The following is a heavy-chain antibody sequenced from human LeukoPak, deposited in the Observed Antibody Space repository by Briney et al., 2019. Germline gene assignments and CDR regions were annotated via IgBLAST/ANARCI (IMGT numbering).Heavy chain of an antibody. J-gene: IGHJ3*02. CDR2: IYTSGST. D-gene: IGHD3-22*01. V-gene: IGHV4-61*02. CDR3: ARDQQTVFYYDSSGYSTDAFDI. Sequence: KASETLSLTCTVSGGSISSSSYYWSWIRQPAGKGLEWIGRIYTSGSTNYDPSLKSGVTISVDTSKNQFSLKLSSVTAADTAVYYCARDQQTVFYYDSSGYSTDAFDIWGQGTMVTVSS. CDR1: GGSISSSSYY.